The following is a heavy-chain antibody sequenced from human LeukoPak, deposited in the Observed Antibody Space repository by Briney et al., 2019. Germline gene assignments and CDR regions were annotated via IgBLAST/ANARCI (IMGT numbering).Heavy chain of an antibody. J-gene: IGHJ6*03. CDR3: ARDRARAQVATIYMDV. Sequence: GGSVRLSCAASDFSFSNYAMSWIRQAPGKGLEWVSAVSNRGGSTYYADSVKGRFTISRDNSKNTLYLQMNSLRAEDTAVYYCARDRARAQVATIYMDVWGKGTTVTVSS. CDR1: DFSFSNYA. V-gene: IGHV3-23*01. CDR2: VSNRGGST. D-gene: IGHD5-24*01.